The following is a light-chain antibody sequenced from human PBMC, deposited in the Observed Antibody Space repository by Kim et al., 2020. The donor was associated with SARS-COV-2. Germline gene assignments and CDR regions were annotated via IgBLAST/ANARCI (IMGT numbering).Light chain of an antibody. J-gene: IGLJ3*02. Sequence: ASPGQTASITCSGDQLEDKFTTWYQQKSGQSPILVIYQDRLRPSGISERFSGSTSGNTATLTISGIQATDEADYYCQAWHTSAVVFGGGTQLTVL. CDR3: QAWHTSAVV. CDR2: QDR. CDR1: QLEDKF. V-gene: IGLV3-1*01.